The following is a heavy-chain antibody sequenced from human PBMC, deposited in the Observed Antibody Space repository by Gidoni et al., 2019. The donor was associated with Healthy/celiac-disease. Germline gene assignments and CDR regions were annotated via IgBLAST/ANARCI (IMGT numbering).Heavy chain of an antibody. CDR3: ARGGEGGYYYYGMDV. Sequence: QVKLVESGGGVVQPGRSLRLSCSPSGFPFRRYGLPWVRQAPGKALEWVAVLRYDGSNKYYADSVKGRFTISRDNSKNTLYLQMNSLRAEDTAVYYCARGGEGGYYYYGMDVWGQGTTVTVSS. CDR2: LRYDGSNK. J-gene: IGHJ6*02. D-gene: IGHD3-16*01. V-gene: IGHV3-33*01. CDR1: GFPFRRYG.